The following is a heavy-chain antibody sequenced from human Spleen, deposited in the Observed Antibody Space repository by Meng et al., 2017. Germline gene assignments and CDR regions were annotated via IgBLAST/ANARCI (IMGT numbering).Heavy chain of an antibody. CDR3: VRDFGGWSDF. D-gene: IGHD3-3*01. V-gene: IGHV3-74*01. Sequence: EAQRVESGGDLVQPGGSLRLSCAATGFTLSSHWIHWVRQVPGEGLQWVSRMNRDGSITNYAVSVRGRFTISRDNAKNTVYLQMSGLRAEDTAVYYCVRDFGGWSDFWGQGTLVTVSS. J-gene: IGHJ5*01. CDR2: MNRDGSIT. CDR1: GFTLSSHW.